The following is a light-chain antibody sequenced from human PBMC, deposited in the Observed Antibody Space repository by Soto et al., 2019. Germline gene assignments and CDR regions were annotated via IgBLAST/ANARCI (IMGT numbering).Light chain of an antibody. CDR3: QQYGDSLWT. Sequence: EIVLTQSPGTPSLSPEQRATLSCRASRSVPSSYLAWYQQKPGQAPRRLIYGASTRATDYPDRFSGSGSAKDFTLPIRRLEPAGFSVYYCQQYGDSLWTFGQGTKVDIK. J-gene: IGKJ1*01. V-gene: IGKV3-20*01. CDR1: RSVPSSY. CDR2: GAS.